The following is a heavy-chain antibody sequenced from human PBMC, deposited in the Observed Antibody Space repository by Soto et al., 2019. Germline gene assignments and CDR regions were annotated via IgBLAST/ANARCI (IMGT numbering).Heavy chain of an antibody. V-gene: IGHV4-39*01. J-gene: IGHJ5*02. CDR3: ARNGDCTRPGCIVGWFDP. Sequence: PSETLSLTCTVSSGSISSTIYSWDWIRQPPGKGLEWIGSIFYSGSTYYNPSLKSRVTISVDTSKNQFSLTLTSVTAADTAVYYCARNGDCTRPGCIVGWFDPWGPGTLVTVSS. CDR2: IFYSGST. CDR1: SGSISSTIYS. D-gene: IGHD2-8*01.